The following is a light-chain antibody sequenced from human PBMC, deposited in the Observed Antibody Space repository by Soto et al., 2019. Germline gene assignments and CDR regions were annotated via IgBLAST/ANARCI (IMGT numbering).Light chain of an antibody. V-gene: IGKV3-20*01. CDR2: TAS. CDR1: QSVSSSY. J-gene: IGKJ2*01. CDR3: HLYGSSPLYT. Sequence: EIVLTQSPGTLSLSPGEGATLSCRASQSVSSSYLAWYQQKPGQAPSLLIYTASSRATGIPDRFSGSGSGTDFTLTISRLEPEDFAVYYCHLYGSSPLYTFGQGTKLEIK.